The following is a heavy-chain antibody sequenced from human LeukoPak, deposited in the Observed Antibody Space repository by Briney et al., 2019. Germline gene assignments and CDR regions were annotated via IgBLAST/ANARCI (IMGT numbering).Heavy chain of an antibody. V-gene: IGHV4-39*01. J-gene: IGHJ6*03. Sequence: SETLSLTCTVSGDSISSSSYYWGWIRQPPGKGLEWIGSIYYSGSTYYNPSLKSRVTISVDTSKNQFSLKLSSVIAADTAVYYCARNGGWSQGLYYYYYMDVWGKGTTVTVSS. CDR3: ARNGGWSQGLYYYYYMDV. D-gene: IGHD3-10*01. CDR1: GDSISSSSYY. CDR2: IYYSGST.